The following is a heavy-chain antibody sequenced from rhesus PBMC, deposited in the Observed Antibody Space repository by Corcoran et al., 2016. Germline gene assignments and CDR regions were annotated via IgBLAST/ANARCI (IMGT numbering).Heavy chain of an antibody. D-gene: IGHD6-43*01. CDR2: IHDSIVNT. CDR3: ARHLGSSYGWRFDV. Sequence: QVQLQESGQAVVKPSETLSLTYAVSGGSSSRSNWWEWIRQSPGKGREWIGGIHDSIVNTFYSPSLKGRVTLSIDTSQNQFSLKLSSVSAADTAVYFCARHLGSSYGWRFDVWCAGVLVTVSS. J-gene: IGHJ5-1*01. CDR1: GGSSSRSNW. V-gene: IGHV4-93*02.